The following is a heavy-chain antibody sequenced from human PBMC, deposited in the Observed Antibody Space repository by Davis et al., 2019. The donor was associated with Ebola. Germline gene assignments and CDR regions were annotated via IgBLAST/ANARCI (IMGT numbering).Heavy chain of an antibody. CDR3: ARDRTSVDDAFDF. J-gene: IGHJ3*01. CDR2: ISAYNGNT. CDR1: GGTFSTYA. Sequence: ASVKVSCKASGGTFSTYALNWVRQAPGQGLEWMGWISAYNGNTDYAQKFQDRLTLTADRSTTTAYMELRGLTSDDTAVYYCARDRTSVDDAFDFWGQGSMVTVSS. D-gene: IGHD4-23*01. V-gene: IGHV1-18*01.